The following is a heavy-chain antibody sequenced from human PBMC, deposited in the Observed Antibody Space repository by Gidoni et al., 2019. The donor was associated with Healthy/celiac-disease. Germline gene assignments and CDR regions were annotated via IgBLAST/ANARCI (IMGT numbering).Heavy chain of an antibody. CDR3: AKAPSRFDYGGNPNYYYYGMDV. Sequence: EVQLVESGGGLVQPGGSLRLSCAASGFTFSSYAMSWVRQAPGKGLEWVSAISGSGGSTYYADSVKGRFTISRDNSKNTLYLQMNSLRAEDTAVYYCAKAPSRFDYGGNPNYYYYGMDVWGQGTTVTVSS. CDR1: GFTFSSYA. V-gene: IGHV3-23*04. D-gene: IGHD4-17*01. J-gene: IGHJ6*02. CDR2: ISGSGGST.